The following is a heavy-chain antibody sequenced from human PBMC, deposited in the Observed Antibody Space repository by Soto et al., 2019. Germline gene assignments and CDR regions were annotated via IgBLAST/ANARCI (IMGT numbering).Heavy chain of an antibody. Sequence: SETLSLTCTVSGGSISSYYWSWIRQHPGKGLEWIGYIYYSGSTYYNPSLKSRVTISVDTSKNQFSLKLSSVTAADTAVYYCAREIVVVITSYGMDVWGQGTTVTVSS. CDR3: AREIVVVITSYGMDV. D-gene: IGHD3-22*01. V-gene: IGHV4-59*06. CDR1: GGSISSYY. J-gene: IGHJ6*02. CDR2: IYYSGST.